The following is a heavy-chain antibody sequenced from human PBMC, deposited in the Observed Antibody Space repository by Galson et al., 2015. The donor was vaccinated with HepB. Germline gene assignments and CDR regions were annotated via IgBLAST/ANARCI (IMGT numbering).Heavy chain of an antibody. Sequence: QSGAEVKKPGESLKISCKGSGYTFSDYWIGWARQMPGKGLEWMGIIDPSDSDIRYSPSFQGQVTISVDKSTSTAYMPWSSLKASDTAMYYCARRSGSYYGWFDPWGQGTLLTVSS. J-gene: IGHJ5*02. V-gene: IGHV5-51*01. CDR1: GYTFSDYW. CDR3: ARRSGSYYGWFDP. CDR2: IDPSDSDI. D-gene: IGHD1-26*01.